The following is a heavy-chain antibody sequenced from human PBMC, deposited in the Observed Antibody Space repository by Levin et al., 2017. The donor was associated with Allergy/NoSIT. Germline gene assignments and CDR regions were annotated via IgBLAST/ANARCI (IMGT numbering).Heavy chain of an antibody. Sequence: SETLSLTCAVYGGSFSGYYWSWIRQPPGKGLEWIGEINHSGSTNYNPSLKSRVTISVDTSKNQFSLKLSSVTAADTAVYYCARGIPYCSGGSCISNWFDPWGQGTLVTVSS. CDR2: INHSGST. CDR3: ARGIPYCSGGSCISNWFDP. D-gene: IGHD2-15*01. J-gene: IGHJ5*02. CDR1: GGSFSGYY. V-gene: IGHV4-34*01.